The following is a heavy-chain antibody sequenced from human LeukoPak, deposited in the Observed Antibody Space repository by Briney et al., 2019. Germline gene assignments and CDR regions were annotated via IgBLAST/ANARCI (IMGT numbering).Heavy chain of an antibody. Sequence: SVKVSCKASGGTFSSYTISWVRQAPGQGLEWMGRIIPILGIANYAQKFQGRVTITADKSTSAAYMELSSLRSEDTAVYYCARYVVVPAANQGGNWFDPWGQGTLVTVSS. CDR2: IIPILGIA. V-gene: IGHV1-69*02. CDR3: ARYVVVPAANQGGNWFDP. D-gene: IGHD2-2*01. CDR1: GGTFSSYT. J-gene: IGHJ5*02.